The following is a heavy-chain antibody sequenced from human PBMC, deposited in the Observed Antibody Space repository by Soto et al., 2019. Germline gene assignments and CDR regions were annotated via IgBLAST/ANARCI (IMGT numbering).Heavy chain of an antibody. D-gene: IGHD6-6*01. J-gene: IGHJ4*02. CDR1: GGSSSSCY. Sequence: NPWETLSRTLSGSGGSSSSCYWSWIRRPPGKGLEWIGHIYHSGRTNYTPSLKSRVTISVDTSKNQFSLKLTSVTAADTAVYYCAAPPRYWGQGTLVTVS. CDR3: AAPPRY. CDR2: IYHSGRT. V-gene: IGHV4-59*01.